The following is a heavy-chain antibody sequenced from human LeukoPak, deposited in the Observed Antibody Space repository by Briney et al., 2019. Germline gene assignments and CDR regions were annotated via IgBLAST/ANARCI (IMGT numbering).Heavy chain of an antibody. CDR1: GFTFSSYA. D-gene: IGHD3-16*01. V-gene: IGHV3-30-3*01. Sequence: SGGSLRLSCAASGFTFSSYAMHWVRQAPGKGLEWVAVISYDGSNKYYADSVKGRFTISRDNSKNTLYLQMNSLRAEDTAVYYCARDWPLGGFDYWGQGTLVTVSS. J-gene: IGHJ4*02. CDR3: ARDWPLGGFDY. CDR2: ISYDGSNK.